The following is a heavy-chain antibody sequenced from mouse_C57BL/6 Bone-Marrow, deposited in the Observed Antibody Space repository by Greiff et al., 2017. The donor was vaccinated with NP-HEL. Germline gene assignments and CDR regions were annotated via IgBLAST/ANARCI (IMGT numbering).Heavy chain of an antibody. Sequence: EVMLVESGEGLVKPGGSLKLSCAASGFTFSSYAMSWVRQTPEKRLEWVAYISSGGDYIYYADTVKGRFTISRDNARNPLYLQMSSLKSEDTAMYYCTRERYYGSSYWYFDVWGTGTTVTVSS. CDR2: ISSGGDYI. V-gene: IGHV5-9-1*02. D-gene: IGHD1-1*01. CDR3: TRERYYGSSYWYFDV. CDR1: GFTFSSYA. J-gene: IGHJ1*03.